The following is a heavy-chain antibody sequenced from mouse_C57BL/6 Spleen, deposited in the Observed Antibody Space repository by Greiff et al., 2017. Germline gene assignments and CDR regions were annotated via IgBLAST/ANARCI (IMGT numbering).Heavy chain of an antibody. V-gene: IGHV2-2*01. CDR2: IWSGGST. D-gene: IGHD2-3*01. CDR3: AINFYDGYPWFAY. Sequence: VQLVESGPGLVQPSQSLSITCTVSGFSLTSYGVHWVRQSPGKGLEWLGVIWSGGSTDYNAAFISTLSISKDNSKSQVFFKMNSLQADDTSIYYCAINFYDGYPWFAYWGQGTLVTVSA. J-gene: IGHJ3*01. CDR1: GFSLTSYG.